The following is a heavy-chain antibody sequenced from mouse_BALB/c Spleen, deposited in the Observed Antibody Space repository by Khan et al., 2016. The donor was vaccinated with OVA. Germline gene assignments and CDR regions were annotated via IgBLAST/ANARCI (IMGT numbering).Heavy chain of an antibody. J-gene: IGHJ3*01. CDR2: ISPGSGAT. CDR3: ARRNYFGYTFAY. CDR1: GYTFTDYY. Sequence: VQLQQSGAELARPGASVKLSCKASGYTFTDYYINWVKQRTGQGLEWIGEISPGSGATYSHERFKGKATLTADQSSTTASMQLRSPTSEASAVYFCARRNYFGYTFAYWGQGTLVTVSA. V-gene: IGHV1-77*01. D-gene: IGHD1-2*01.